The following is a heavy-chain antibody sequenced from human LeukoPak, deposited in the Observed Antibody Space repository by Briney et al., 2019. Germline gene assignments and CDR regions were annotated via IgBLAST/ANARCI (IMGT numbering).Heavy chain of an antibody. V-gene: IGHV3-74*01. Sequence: GGSLRLSCAASGFTFSSYWMHWVRQAPGKGLVWVSRIDSDGSSTSYADSVKGRFTISRGNAKNTEYLQMNSLRAEDTAVYYCARVRSSGWSYFDYWGQGTLVTVSS. CDR2: IDSDGSST. D-gene: IGHD6-19*01. J-gene: IGHJ4*02. CDR3: ARVRSSGWSYFDY. CDR1: GFTFSSYW.